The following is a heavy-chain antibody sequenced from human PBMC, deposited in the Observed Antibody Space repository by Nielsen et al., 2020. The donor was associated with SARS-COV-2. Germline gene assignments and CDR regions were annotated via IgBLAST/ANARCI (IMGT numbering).Heavy chain of an antibody. J-gene: IGHJ4*02. CDR2: ITISGSTI. D-gene: IGHD1-26*01. CDR3: ARKRAVGPSGFRDY. V-gene: IGHV3-11*01. Sequence: GESLKISCAASGFTFTDYYMSWIRQAPGKGLEWVSYITISGSTIYYADSVKGRFTISRDNTKNSLYLQMNSLRAEDTAVYYCARKRAVGPSGFRDYWGRGTLVTVSS. CDR1: GFTFTDYY.